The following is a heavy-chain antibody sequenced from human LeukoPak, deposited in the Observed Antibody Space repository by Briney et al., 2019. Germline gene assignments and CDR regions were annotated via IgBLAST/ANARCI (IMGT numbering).Heavy chain of an antibody. CDR3: ARGGGGYSGYDYRNMYNWFDP. Sequence: PSETLSLTCTVSGGSISSGGYYWSWIRQHPGKGLEWIGYIYYSGSTYYNPSLKSRVTISVDTSKNQFSLKLSSVTAADTAVYYCARGGGGYSGYDYRNMYNWFDPWGQGTLVTVSS. J-gene: IGHJ5*02. D-gene: IGHD5-12*01. CDR2: IYYSGST. CDR1: GGSISSGGYY. V-gene: IGHV4-31*03.